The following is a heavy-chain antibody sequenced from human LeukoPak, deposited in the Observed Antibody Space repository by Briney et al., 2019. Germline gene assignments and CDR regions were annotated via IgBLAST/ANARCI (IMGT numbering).Heavy chain of an antibody. CDR2: VYFDGGT. Sequence: SETLSLTCSVSGGSVTSGTYHWGWIRQPPGKGLEWIGSVYFDGGTHYNPSLQSRVTISVDTSKNQFSLRLSSVTAADTALYYCARDHQYDGRGRFDPWGQGTLVTVSS. V-gene: IGHV4-39*07. J-gene: IGHJ5*02. CDR1: GGSVTSGTYH. CDR3: ARDHQYDGRGRFDP. D-gene: IGHD3-16*01.